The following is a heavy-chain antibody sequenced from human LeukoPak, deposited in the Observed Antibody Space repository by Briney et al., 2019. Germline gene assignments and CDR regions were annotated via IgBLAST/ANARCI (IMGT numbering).Heavy chain of an antibody. D-gene: IGHD3-16*01. V-gene: IGHV3-33*01. CDR3: ARVGGMEAFDI. Sequence: GGPLRLSCAASGFTLSSFGMVWVRQSPGKGLEWVTLMWYDGRNKYYADSVKCRFTISRDNSKNTVYLQMNSLRGEDTAVYYCARVGGMEAFDIWGQGTRVTVSS. J-gene: IGHJ3*02. CDR2: MWYDGRNK. CDR1: GFTLSSFG.